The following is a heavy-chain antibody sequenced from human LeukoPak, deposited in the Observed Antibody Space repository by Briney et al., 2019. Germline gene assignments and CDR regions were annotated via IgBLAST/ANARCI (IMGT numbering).Heavy chain of an antibody. J-gene: IGHJ4*02. CDR2: MNPNSGNT. V-gene: IGHV1-8*01. Sequence: GASVKVSCKASGYTFTSYDINWVRQATGQGLEWMGWMNPNSGNTGYAQKFRGRVTTTRNTSIGTAYMELSSLRSEDTAVYYCARGRGYSYGLYRSEIDYWGQGTLVTVSS. D-gene: IGHD5-18*01. CDR1: GYTFTSYD. CDR3: ARGRGYSYGLYRSEIDY.